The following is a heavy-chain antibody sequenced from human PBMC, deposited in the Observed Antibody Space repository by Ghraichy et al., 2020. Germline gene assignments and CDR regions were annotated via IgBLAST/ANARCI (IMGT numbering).Heavy chain of an antibody. V-gene: IGHV1-69*06. CDR1: GGTFSSYA. CDR3: ARGDKAYNWNYAFLDY. J-gene: IGHJ4*02. D-gene: IGHD1-7*01. CDR2: IIPIFGTA. Sequence: SVKVSCKASGGTFSSYAISWVRQAPGQGLEWMGGIIPIFGTANYAQKFQGRVTITADKSTSTAYMELSSLRSEDTAVYYCARGDKAYNWNYAFLDYWGQGTLVTVSS.